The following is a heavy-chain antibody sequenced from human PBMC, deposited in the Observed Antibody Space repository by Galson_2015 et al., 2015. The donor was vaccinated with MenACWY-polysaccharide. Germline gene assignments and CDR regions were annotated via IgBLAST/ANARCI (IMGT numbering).Heavy chain of an antibody. J-gene: IGHJ4*02. Sequence: SLRLSCAVSGLTFDSYAMHWVRQAPGKGLEWVAGISWNSDSTGYADSVKGRFTISRDNAKNSLYLQMNSLRPEDTALNYCANDITDPGGYWGQGTLVTVSS. D-gene: IGHD3-10*01. V-gene: IGHV3-9*01. CDR1: GLTFDSYA. CDR3: ANDITDPGGY. CDR2: ISWNSDST.